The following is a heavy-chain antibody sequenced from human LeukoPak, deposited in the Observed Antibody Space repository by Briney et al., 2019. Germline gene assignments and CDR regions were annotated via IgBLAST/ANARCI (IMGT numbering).Heavy chain of an antibody. J-gene: IGHJ6*03. CDR1: GGSFSGHY. D-gene: IGHD3-16*01. CDR3: ARGVVSGRFGDYYYYMDV. V-gene: IGHV4-34*01. Sequence: SETLSLTCAVYGGSFSGHYLTWIRQPPGKGLQWIWEVNDRGSANYNPSLKSRLTISEDKSKNQFSLRLPSVTAADTAVYYCARGVVSGRFGDYYYYMDVWGIGTTVTVSS. CDR2: VNDRGSA.